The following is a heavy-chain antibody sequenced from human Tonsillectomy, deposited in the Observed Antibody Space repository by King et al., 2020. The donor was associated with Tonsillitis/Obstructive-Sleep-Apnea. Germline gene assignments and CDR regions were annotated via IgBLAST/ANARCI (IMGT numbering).Heavy chain of an antibody. D-gene: IGHD2-2*01. Sequence: VQLVESGGGVVQPGRSLRLSCAASGFTFSSYGMHWVRQAPGKGLEWVAVIWYDGSNKYYADSVKGRFTISRDNSKNTLYLQMNSLRAEDTAVYYCAREGCSSTSCYLYYYYYMDVLGKGTTVTVSS. CDR3: AREGCSSTSCYLYYYYYMDV. CDR1: GFTFSSYG. CDR2: IWYDGSNK. J-gene: IGHJ6*03. V-gene: IGHV3-33*01.